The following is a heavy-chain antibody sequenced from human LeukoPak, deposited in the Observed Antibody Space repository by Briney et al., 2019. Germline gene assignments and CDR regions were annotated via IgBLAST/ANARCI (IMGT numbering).Heavy chain of an antibody. Sequence: GASVKVSCKASGYSFTKFGISWVRQAPGRGLEWVGWIYNGNTKYAQGLQGRVTMTTDTSTSTAYMELRSLISDDTAVYYCARGSSGTEGFDPWGQGTLVTVSS. CDR2: IYNGNT. CDR3: ARGSSGTEGFDP. J-gene: IGHJ5*02. D-gene: IGHD1-26*01. CDR1: GYSFTKFG. V-gene: IGHV1-18*01.